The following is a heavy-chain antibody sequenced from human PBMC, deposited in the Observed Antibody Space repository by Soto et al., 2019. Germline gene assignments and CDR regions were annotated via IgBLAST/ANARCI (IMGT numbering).Heavy chain of an antibody. J-gene: IGHJ4*02. CDR3: ARDSPRYGDYVDYFDN. CDR1: GGSISSSSYY. D-gene: IGHD4-17*01. CDR2: IYYSGST. V-gene: IGHV4-39*02. Sequence: SETLSLTSTVSGGSISSSSYYWGWIRQPPGKGLEWIGSIYYSGSTYYNPSLKSRVTISVDTSKNQFSLKLSSVTAADTAVYYCARDSPRYGDYVDYFDNWGQGTLVNGSS.